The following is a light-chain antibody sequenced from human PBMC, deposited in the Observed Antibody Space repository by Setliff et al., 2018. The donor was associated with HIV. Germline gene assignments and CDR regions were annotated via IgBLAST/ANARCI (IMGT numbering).Light chain of an antibody. Sequence: QSVLAQPASVSGSPGQSITISCTETSSDVGGYNYVSWYQQHPGKAPKLMIYDVSKRPSGVSNRFSGSKSGNTASLTISGLQAEDEADYYCCSYAGSSTYVFGTGTKVTVL. CDR2: DVS. CDR3: CSYAGSSTYV. J-gene: IGLJ1*01. CDR1: SSDVGGYNY. V-gene: IGLV2-23*02.